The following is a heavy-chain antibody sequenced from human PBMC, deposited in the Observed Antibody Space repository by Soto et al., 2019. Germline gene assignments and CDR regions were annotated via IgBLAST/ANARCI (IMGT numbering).Heavy chain of an antibody. CDR3: ARLLVVVIALGYFDP. D-gene: IGHD2-21*01. V-gene: IGHV4-38-2*02. J-gene: IGHJ5*02. Sequence: SETLSLTCTVSGDSISSSYYWGWVRQPPGKGLECIGAVYYTGFTYYNPNLKSRLTISLDTSKNQFSLSLSSVTAADTVIYYCARLLVVVIALGYFDPWGRGTLVTVSS. CDR1: GDSISSSYY. CDR2: VYYTGFT.